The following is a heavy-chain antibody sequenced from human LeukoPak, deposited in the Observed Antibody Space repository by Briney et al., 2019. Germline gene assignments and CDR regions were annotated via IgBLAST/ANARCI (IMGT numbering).Heavy chain of an antibody. V-gene: IGHV1-69*02. J-gene: IGHJ4*02. Sequence: GASVKVSCKASGYTFTRHYMNWVRQAPGQGLEWMGRIIPILGIANYAQKFQGRVTITADKSTSTAYMELSSLKSEDTAVYYCASGPPPTLVDWGQGTLVTVSS. CDR1: GYTFTRHY. CDR2: IIPILGIA. D-gene: IGHD6-6*01. CDR3: ASGPPPTLVD.